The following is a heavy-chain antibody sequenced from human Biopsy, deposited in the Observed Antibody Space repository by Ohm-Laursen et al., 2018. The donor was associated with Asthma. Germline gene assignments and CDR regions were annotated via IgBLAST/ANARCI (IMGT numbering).Heavy chain of an antibody. V-gene: IGHV4-39*01. J-gene: IGHJ6*02. CDR1: SGSGGYMRSGNYY. CDR3: VRGSSSWHHGPFHCYYGLDV. CDR2: IYYSGTT. D-gene: IGHD6-13*01. Sequence: SQTLSLTCSLSSGSGGYMRSGNYYWGWIRQPPGKGLEWIGSIYYSGTTYYNPSLESRVTVSADTSKNQFSLNLTSVTAADTAVYYCVRGSSSWHHGPFHCYYGLDVWGQGTTATVSS.